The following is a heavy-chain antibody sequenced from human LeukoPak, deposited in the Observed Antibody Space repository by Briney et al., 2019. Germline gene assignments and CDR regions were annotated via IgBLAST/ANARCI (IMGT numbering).Heavy chain of an antibody. CDR3: ARGNCSGGSCYGLTEYYFDY. V-gene: IGHV1-18*01. D-gene: IGHD2-15*01. J-gene: IGHJ4*02. CDR1: GYTFTSYG. CDR2: ISAYNGNT. Sequence: GASVKVSCKASGYTFTSYGISWVRQAPGQGLEWMGWISAYNGNTNYAQKLQGRVTMTTDTSTSTAYMELSSLRSEDTAVYYCARGNCSGGSCYGLTEYYFDYWGQGTLVTVSS.